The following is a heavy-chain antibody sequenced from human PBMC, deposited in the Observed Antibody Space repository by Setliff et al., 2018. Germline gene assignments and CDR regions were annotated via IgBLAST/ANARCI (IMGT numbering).Heavy chain of an antibody. CDR2: INAGNGNT. J-gene: IGHJ5*02. Sequence: ASVKVSCKASGDTSTTYAMHWVRQAPGQRLEWMGWINAGNGNTKYSQKFQGRVTITRDTSASTAYMELSSLRSEDTAVYYCARVLTGTRWDWFDPWGQGTLVTVS. CDR1: GDTSTTYA. D-gene: IGHD1-20*01. V-gene: IGHV1-3*01. CDR3: ARVLTGTRWDWFDP.